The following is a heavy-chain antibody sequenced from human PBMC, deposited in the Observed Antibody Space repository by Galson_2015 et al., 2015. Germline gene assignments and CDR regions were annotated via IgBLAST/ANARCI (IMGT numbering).Heavy chain of an antibody. V-gene: IGHV1-46*01. CDR1: GYTFTSYY. Sequence: SVKVFCKASGYTFTSYYMHWVRQAPGQGLEWMGIINPSGGSTSYALKFQGRVTMTRDTSTSTVYMELSSLRSEDTAVYYCARDRAGELLPDYWGQGTLVTVSS. CDR3: ARDRAGELLPDY. D-gene: IGHD1-26*01. CDR2: INPSGGST. J-gene: IGHJ4*02.